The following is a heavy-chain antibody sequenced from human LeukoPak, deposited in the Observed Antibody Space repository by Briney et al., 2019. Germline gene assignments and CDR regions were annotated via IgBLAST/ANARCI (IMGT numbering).Heavy chain of an antibody. J-gene: IGHJ2*01. CDR2: VNQDERRN. V-gene: IGHV3-7*01. D-gene: IGHD3/OR15-3a*01. Sequence: GGSLRLSCAASGFTLSWLWMIWVRQAPGKGLEGVASVNQDERRNLYSDSVRGRFTISGDNARNSLFLHMDSLSVDDTAIYYCAKLIRDVTIYDFWGRGALVTVSS. CDR3: AKLIRDVTIYDF. CDR1: GFTLSWLW.